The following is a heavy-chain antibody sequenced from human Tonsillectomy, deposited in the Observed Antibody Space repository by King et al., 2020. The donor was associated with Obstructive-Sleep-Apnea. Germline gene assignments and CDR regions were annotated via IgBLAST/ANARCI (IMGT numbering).Heavy chain of an antibody. V-gene: IGHV3-74*01. Sequence: VQLVESGGGLVQPGGSLRLSCAASGFTFSSYWMHWVRQAPGKGRVWVSRINSDGSSTSSPASVKGRFPISSDNANNTLYLQMNSRRAEDTAVYYCAREFISDYSSGWAPSYWGQGTLVTVSS. CDR2: INSDGSST. J-gene: IGHJ4*02. D-gene: IGHD6-19*01. CDR1: GFTFSSYW. CDR3: AREFISDYSSGWAPSY.